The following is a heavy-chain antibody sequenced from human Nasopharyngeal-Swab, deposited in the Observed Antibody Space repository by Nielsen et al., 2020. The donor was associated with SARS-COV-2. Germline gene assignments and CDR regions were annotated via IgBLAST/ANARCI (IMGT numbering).Heavy chain of an antibody. CDR1: GYTFTSYD. J-gene: IGHJ6*03. Sequence: ASVKVRKASGYTFTSYDINWVRQATGQGLEWMGWMNPNSGNTGYAQKFQGRVTMTRNTSISTAYMELSSLRSEDTAVYYCARGGYGDYLGYYYYMDVWGKRTTVTVSS. CDR2: MNPNSGNT. V-gene: IGHV1-8*01. D-gene: IGHD4-17*01. CDR3: ARGGYGDYLGYYYYMDV.